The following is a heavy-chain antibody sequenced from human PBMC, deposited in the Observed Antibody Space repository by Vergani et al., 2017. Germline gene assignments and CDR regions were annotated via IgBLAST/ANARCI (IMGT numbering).Heavy chain of an antibody. CDR3: ARLSYDTTPYLQGGYDC. CDR2: ISARYPST. CDR1: GFTFSACP. Sequence: EVQLLQSGGGVIQPGGSVRLSCAASGFTFSACPMTWVRQAPGKGLEWVSAISARYPSTYYPDSVKGRFTISRDNSKNMLYLKMNGLRAEDTAVYYCARLSYDTTPYLQGGYDCWGQGTLVSVSS. J-gene: IGHJ4*02. V-gene: IGHV3-23*01. D-gene: IGHD3-22*01.